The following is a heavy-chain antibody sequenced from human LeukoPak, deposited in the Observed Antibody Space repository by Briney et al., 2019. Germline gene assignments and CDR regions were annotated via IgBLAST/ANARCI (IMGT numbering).Heavy chain of an antibody. D-gene: IGHD5-18*01. V-gene: IGHV3-7*01. CDR2: IKKDGSEK. Sequence: GGSLRLSCAASGFTFSSYAMSWVRQAPGKGLEWVANIKKDGSEKYYVDSVKGRFTISRGNAKKSLYLQMNSLRAEDTAVYYCARHLSGVTGYTYGRGIDYWGQGTLVTVSS. CDR1: GFTFSSYA. CDR3: ARHLSGVTGYTYGRGIDY. J-gene: IGHJ4*02.